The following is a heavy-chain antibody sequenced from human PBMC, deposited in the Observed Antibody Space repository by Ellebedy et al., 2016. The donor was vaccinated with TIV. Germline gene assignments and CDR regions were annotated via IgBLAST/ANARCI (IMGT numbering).Heavy chain of an antibody. Sequence: PGGSLRLSCAASGFPFSGFWMSWVRQAPGKGLEWVAFIRFDGSNEYYADSVKGRFTISRDNSKNTLYLQVNSLRLEDTAVYYCAKESDYGDYLDSWGQGILVTVSS. CDR3: AKESDYGDYLDS. V-gene: IGHV3-30*02. CDR2: IRFDGSNE. CDR1: GFPFSGFW. J-gene: IGHJ4*02. D-gene: IGHD4-17*01.